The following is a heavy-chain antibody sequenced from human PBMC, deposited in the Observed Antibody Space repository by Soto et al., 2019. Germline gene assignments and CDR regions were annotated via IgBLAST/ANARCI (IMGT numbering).Heavy chain of an antibody. V-gene: IGHV5-10-1*01. Sequence: PGESLKISCQASGYSFTTYWISWVRQMPGKGLECMGRIDPTDSYTDYGPSFEGHVTMSVDRSINTAYLEWSSLKASDSATYYCARIHGPSGNYDLDCWGQGTLVTVSS. CDR1: GYSFTTYW. CDR3: ARIHGPSGNYDLDC. CDR2: IDPTDSYT. J-gene: IGHJ4*02. D-gene: IGHD5-12*01.